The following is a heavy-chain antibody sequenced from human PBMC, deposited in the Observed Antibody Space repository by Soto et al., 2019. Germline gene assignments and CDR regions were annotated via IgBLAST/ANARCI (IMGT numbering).Heavy chain of an antibody. J-gene: IGHJ5*02. Sequence: SETLSLTCTVSSGSISSGGHYWSWIRQHPGKGLEWIGYIYHSGTINYNPSLKSRATISADTSKNQLSLKLNSVTAADTAVYYCARLPADSGSLAWFDPWGQGTLVTVSS. V-gene: IGHV4-61*08. CDR3: ARLPADSGSLAWFDP. CDR1: SGSISSGGHY. CDR2: IYHSGTI. D-gene: IGHD3-10*01.